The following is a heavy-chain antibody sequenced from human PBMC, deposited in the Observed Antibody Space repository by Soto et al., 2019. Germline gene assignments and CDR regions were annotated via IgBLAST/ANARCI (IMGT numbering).Heavy chain of an antibody. J-gene: IGHJ4*02. CDR2: INPDGSVA. CDR1: GFTFSSSW. V-gene: IGHV3-7*01. CDR3: SRDPGFGAIDY. D-gene: IGHD3-10*01. Sequence: GSLRLSCAASGFTFSSSWMAWVRQAPGKGLEWVALINPDGSVASYVGSVRGRFIISRDNAQNSLYLQMNSVSAEDTAVYYCSRDPGFGAIDYWGQGTLVTVS.